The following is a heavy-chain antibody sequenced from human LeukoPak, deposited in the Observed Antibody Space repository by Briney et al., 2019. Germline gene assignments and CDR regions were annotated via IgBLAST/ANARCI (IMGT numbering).Heavy chain of an antibody. CDR3: ARGYYGDPVAFDY. D-gene: IGHD3-10*01. V-gene: IGHV3-74*03. J-gene: IGHJ4*02. CDR2: ITTGVSTT. Sequence: GGSLRLSCAASGFTFTSYNMHWVRQVPGKGLVWVSRITTGVSTTMYADSVKGRFTISRDNAKNTVHLQMSSLRAEDTAIYYCARGYYGDPVAFDYWGQGTLVTVSS. CDR1: GFTFTSYN.